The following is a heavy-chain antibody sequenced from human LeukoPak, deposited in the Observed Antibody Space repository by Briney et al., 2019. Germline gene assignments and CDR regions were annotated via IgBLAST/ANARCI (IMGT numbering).Heavy chain of an antibody. V-gene: IGHV1-2*02. J-gene: IGHJ4*02. CDR3: ARGSPLLGPTKPFDY. Sequence: ASVKVSCKASGYTFTGHYMHWVRQAPGQGIEWMGWLNPNSGDTNHAQKLQGRVTMTRDTSISTAYMEVSRLTSDDTAVYYCARGSPLLGPTKPFDYWGQGTLVTVSS. CDR2: LNPNSGDT. CDR1: GYTFTGHY. D-gene: IGHD1-26*01.